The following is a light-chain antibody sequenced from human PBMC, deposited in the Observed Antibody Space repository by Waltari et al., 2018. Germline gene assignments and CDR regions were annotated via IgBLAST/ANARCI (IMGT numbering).Light chain of an antibody. V-gene: IGLV2-14*01. CDR3: CSFTRTSTWV. Sequence: QSALTQPASVSGSPGQSITIPCPGTNGAIGNYNYASWYQQHPGKAPKLMIYEVNNRPSGVSSRFSGSKSGNTASLTISGLQAEDEADYYCCSFTRTSTWVFGGGTKLTVL. J-gene: IGLJ3*02. CDR2: EVN. CDR1: NGAIGNYNY.